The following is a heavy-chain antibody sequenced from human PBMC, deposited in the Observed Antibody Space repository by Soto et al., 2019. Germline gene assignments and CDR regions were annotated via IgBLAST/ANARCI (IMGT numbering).Heavy chain of an antibody. CDR2: ITWNSNVI. CDR3: TRGGPDAFCGGGRCYFDY. Sequence: EVQLVESGGGLVQPGRSLRLSCAASGFTFDDFAMHWVRRVPGKGLEWVSIITWNSNVIGYADSVKGRFTISRDNAKNSLYLQMTSLRPEDTAFYYCTRGGPDAFCGGGRCYFDYWGQGTLVTVSS. D-gene: IGHD2-15*01. V-gene: IGHV3-9*01. J-gene: IGHJ4*02. CDR1: GFTFDDFA.